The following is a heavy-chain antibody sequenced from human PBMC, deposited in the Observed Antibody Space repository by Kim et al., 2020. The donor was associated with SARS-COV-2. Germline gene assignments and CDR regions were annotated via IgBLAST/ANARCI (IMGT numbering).Heavy chain of an antibody. D-gene: IGHD3-22*01. CDR3: ARAGGEPDSSGYYPYGMDV. J-gene: IGHJ6*02. V-gene: IGHV3-11*06. CDR2: ISSSSSYT. Sequence: GGSLRLSCAASGFTFSDYYMSWIRQAPGKGLEWVSYISSSSSYTNYADSVKGRFTISRDNAKNSLYLQMNSLRAEDTAVYYCARAGGEPDSSGYYPYGMDVWGQGTTVTVSS. CDR1: GFTFSDYY.